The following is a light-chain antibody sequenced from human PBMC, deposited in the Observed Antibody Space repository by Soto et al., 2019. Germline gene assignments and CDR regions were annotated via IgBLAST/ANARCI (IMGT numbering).Light chain of an antibody. V-gene: IGKV3-11*01. CDR1: QSFSSY. Sequence: EIVLTQSPATLSLSPGERATLSCRASQSFSSYLAWYQQKPGQAPRLLIYDASNRATGIPARFSGSGSGTDFTLTISSLEPEDFAVYYCQQRSNWSLFTFGPGTKVDIK. J-gene: IGKJ3*01. CDR2: DAS. CDR3: QQRSNWSLFT.